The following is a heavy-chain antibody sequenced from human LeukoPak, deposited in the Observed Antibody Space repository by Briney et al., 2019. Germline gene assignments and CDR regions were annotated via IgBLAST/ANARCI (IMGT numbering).Heavy chain of an antibody. CDR1: GGSFSGYY. Sequence: SETLSLTCGVYGGSFSGYYWSWIRQPPGKGLEWIGEIDHSGSTNYFPSLKSRVTISLDTSKNQFSLKLTSVTVADTAVYYCARAASIAVTGTFWLDPWGPGTLVTVSS. D-gene: IGHD6-19*01. J-gene: IGHJ5*02. CDR3: ARAASIAVTGTFWLDP. CDR2: IDHSGST. V-gene: IGHV4-34*01.